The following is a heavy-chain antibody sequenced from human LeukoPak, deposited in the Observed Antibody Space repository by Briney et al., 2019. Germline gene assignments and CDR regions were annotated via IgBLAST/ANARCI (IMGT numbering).Heavy chain of an antibody. D-gene: IGHD3-10*01. CDR2: IYYSGST. CDR1: GGSISSYY. J-gene: IGHJ3*02. Sequence: PSETLSLTCTVSGGSISSYYWSWIRQPPGKGLEWIGYIYYSGSTNYNPSLKSRVTISVDTSKNQFSLKLSSVTAADTAVYYCVRRITRVVRGVIKDAFDIWGQGTMVTVSS. V-gene: IGHV4-59*01. CDR3: VRRITRVVRGVIKDAFDI.